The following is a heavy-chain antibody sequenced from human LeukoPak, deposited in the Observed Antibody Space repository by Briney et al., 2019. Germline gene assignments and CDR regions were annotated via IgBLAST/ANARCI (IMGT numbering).Heavy chain of an antibody. CDR1: GGSISSYY. Sequence: SETLSLTCTVSGGSISSYYWSWIRQPPGKGLEWIGYIYYSGSTNYNPSLKSRVTISVDTSKNQSSLKLSSVTAADTAVYYCARIRCSSTSCYWLNYYYGMDVWGQGTTVTVSS. CDR3: ARIRCSSTSCYWLNYYYGMDV. D-gene: IGHD2-2*01. CDR2: IYYSGST. V-gene: IGHV4-59*01. J-gene: IGHJ6*02.